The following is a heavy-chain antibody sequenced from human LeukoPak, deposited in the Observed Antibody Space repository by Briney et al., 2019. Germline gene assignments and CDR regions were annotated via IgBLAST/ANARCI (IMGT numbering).Heavy chain of an antibody. V-gene: IGHV4-4*02. D-gene: IGHD6-25*01. CDR2: IYHSGST. CDR1: GVSISSSNW. J-gene: IGHJ4*02. CDR3: AKSGGYGLIDY. Sequence: SETLSLTGAVSGVSISSSNWWSRVRQPPGEGLEWIGEIYHSGSTNYNPSLKSRVTIAVDKSKNQLSLKLSSVTAADTAVYYCAKSGGYGLIDYWGQGTLVTVSS.